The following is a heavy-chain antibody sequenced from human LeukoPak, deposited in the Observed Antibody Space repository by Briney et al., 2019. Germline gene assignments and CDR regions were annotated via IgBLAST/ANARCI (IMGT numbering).Heavy chain of an antibody. CDR1: GFTFSSYA. D-gene: IGHD4-23*01. V-gene: IGHV3-30*04. CDR3: ARSNGGNSNCDY. Sequence: GGSLRLSCAASGFTFSSYAMHWVRQAPGKGLEWVAVISYDGSNKYYADSVKGRFTISRDNAKNSLYLQMNSLRAEDTAVYYCARSNGGNSNCDYWGQGTLVTVSS. CDR2: ISYDGSNK. J-gene: IGHJ4*02.